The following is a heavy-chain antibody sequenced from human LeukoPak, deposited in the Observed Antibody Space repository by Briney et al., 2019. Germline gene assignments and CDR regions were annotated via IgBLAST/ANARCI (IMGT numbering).Heavy chain of an antibody. V-gene: IGHV3-30*04. CDR1: GFTFSSYA. D-gene: IGHD1-1*01. J-gene: IGHJ4*02. CDR2: ISYDGSNK. CDR3: ARGNGDYAFDY. Sequence: GGSPRLSCAASGFTFSSYAMHWVRQAPGKGLEWVAVISYDGSNKYYADSVKGRFTISRDNSKNTLYLQMNSLRAEDTAVYYCARGNGDYAFDYWGQGTLVTVSS.